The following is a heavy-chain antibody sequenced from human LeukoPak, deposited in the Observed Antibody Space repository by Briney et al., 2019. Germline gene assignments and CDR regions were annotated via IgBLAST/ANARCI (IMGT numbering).Heavy chain of an antibody. Sequence: GGSLRLSCAASGFTFSSYWIHWVRQAPGKGLVWVSRINSDVSSTSYADSVKGRFTISRDNAKNTLYLQMNSLRAEDTAVYYCAKDLIAFDYGGNSGGYWGQGTLVTVSS. J-gene: IGHJ4*02. D-gene: IGHD4-23*01. V-gene: IGHV3-74*01. CDR2: INSDVSST. CDR1: GFTFSSYW. CDR3: AKDLIAFDYGGNSGGY.